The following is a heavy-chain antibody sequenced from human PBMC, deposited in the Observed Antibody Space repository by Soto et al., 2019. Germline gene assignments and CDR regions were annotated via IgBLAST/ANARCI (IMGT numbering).Heavy chain of an antibody. Sequence: GSLRLSCAASGFTFSDYYMSWIRQAPGKGLEWVSYISSSSSYTNYADSVKGRFTISRDNAKNSLYLQKNSLRAEDTAVYYCARGSSRWYYFDYWGQGTLVTVYS. V-gene: IGHV3-11*06. D-gene: IGHD6-13*01. J-gene: IGHJ4*02. CDR2: ISSSSSYT. CDR1: GFTFSDYY. CDR3: ARGSSRWYYFDY.